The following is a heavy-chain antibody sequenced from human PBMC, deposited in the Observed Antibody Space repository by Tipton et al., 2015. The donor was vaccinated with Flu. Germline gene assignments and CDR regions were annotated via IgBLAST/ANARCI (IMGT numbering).Heavy chain of an antibody. J-gene: IGHJ4*02. CDR1: GGSISSYY. CDR2: IYYSGST. Sequence: ETLSLTCTVSGGSISSYYWSWIRQPPGKGLEWIGYIYYSGSTNYNPSLKSRVTISVDTSKNQFSLKLSSLTAADAAVYYCARGYDFWSGYGGFDYWGQGTLVTVSS. D-gene: IGHD3-3*01. CDR3: ARGYDFWSGYGGFDY. V-gene: IGHV4-59*08.